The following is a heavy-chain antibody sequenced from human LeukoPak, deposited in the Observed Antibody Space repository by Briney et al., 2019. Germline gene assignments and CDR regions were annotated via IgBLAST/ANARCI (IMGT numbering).Heavy chain of an antibody. V-gene: IGHV1-2*04. CDR1: GYTFTGYY. D-gene: IGHD1-26*01. J-gene: IGHJ3*02. CDR3: ARPQDTIVGATTGAFDI. CDR2: INPNSGGT. Sequence: GASVKVSCKASGYTFTGYYMHWVRQAPGQGLEWMGWINPNSGGTNYAQKFQGWVTMTRDTSMSTAYMELSRLRSDDTAVYYCARPQDTIVGATTGAFDIWGQGTMVTVSS.